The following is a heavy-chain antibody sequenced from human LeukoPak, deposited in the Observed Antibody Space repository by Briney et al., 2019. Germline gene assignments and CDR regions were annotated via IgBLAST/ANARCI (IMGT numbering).Heavy chain of an antibody. Sequence: GGSLRLSCAASGFTFSSYAMHWVRQAPGKGLEWVSVIYSGGSTYYADSVKGRFTISRDNSKNTLYLQMNSLRAEDTAVYYCARFAFSGYYDYYFDYWGQGTLVTVSS. CDR3: ARFAFSGYYDYYFDY. CDR1: GFTFSSYA. CDR2: IYSGGST. V-gene: IGHV3-53*01. D-gene: IGHD3-22*01. J-gene: IGHJ4*02.